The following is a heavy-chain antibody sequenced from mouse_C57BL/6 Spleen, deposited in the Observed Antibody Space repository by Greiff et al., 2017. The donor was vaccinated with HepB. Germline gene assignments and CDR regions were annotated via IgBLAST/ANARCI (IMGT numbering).Heavy chain of an antibody. Sequence: EVQRVESGGGLVKPGGSLKLSCAASGFTFSSYAMSWVRQTPEKRLEWVATISDGGSYTYYPDNVKGRFTISRDNAKNNLYLQMSHLKSEDTAMYYCAREDDYAFDYWGQGTTLTVSS. V-gene: IGHV5-4*01. CDR2: ISDGGSYT. CDR3: AREDDYAFDY. J-gene: IGHJ2*01. CDR1: GFTFSSYA. D-gene: IGHD2-4*01.